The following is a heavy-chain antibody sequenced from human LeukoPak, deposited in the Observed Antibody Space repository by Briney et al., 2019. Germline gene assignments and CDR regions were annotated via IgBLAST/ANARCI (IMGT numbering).Heavy chain of an antibody. CDR1: GFTFDDYG. D-gene: IGHD5-18*01. CDR3: ARVRGYSYGHYFDY. CDR2: INWNGGST. Sequence: PGGSLRLSCAASGFTFDDYGMSWVRQAPGKGLEWVSGINWNGGSTGYADSVKGRFTISRDNAKNSLYLQMNSLRAEDTALYYCARVRGYSYGHYFDYWGQGTLVTVSS. J-gene: IGHJ4*02. V-gene: IGHV3-20*04.